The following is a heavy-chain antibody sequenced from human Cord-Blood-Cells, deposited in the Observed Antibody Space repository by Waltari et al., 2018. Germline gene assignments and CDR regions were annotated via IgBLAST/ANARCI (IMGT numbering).Heavy chain of an antibody. CDR3: ARVRERWGAFDI. CDR2: INPTSGGT. Sequence: VQLVQSGAEVKKPGAPVKVSCKASGYAFTGYYLTWVRQAPGQGLEWRECINPTSGGTIFARKCPGWVTMTMDTSIGTAYMGLSRLRSDDTAVYYCARVRERWGAFDIWGQGTMVTVSS. D-gene: IGHD1-1*01. J-gene: IGHJ3*02. V-gene: IGHV1-2*04. CDR1: GYAFTGYY.